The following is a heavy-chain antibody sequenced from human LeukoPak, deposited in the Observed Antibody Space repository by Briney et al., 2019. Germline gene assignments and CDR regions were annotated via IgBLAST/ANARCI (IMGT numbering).Heavy chain of an antibody. J-gene: IGHJ4*02. Sequence: GGSLRLSCAASGFTFSSYGMHWVRQAPGKGLEWVAFIRYDGSNKYYADSVKGRFTISRDNSKNTLYLQMNSLRAEDTAVYYCARTLKWELPIHTFDYWGQGTLVTVSS. D-gene: IGHD1-26*01. CDR3: ARTLKWELPIHTFDY. CDR1: GFTFSSYG. CDR2: IRYDGSNK. V-gene: IGHV3-30*02.